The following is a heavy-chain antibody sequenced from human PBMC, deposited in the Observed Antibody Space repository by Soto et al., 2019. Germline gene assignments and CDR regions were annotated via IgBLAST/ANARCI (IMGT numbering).Heavy chain of an antibody. J-gene: IGHJ6*02. CDR1: GFTFSSYA. CDR2: ISGSGGST. V-gene: IGHV3-23*01. CDR3: AKERSRSLWSGSPYYYGMDV. Sequence: GASLKISCAASGFTFSSYAMSWVRQAPGKGLEWVSAISGSGGSTYYADSVKGRFTISRDNSKNTLYLQMNSLRAEDTAVYYCAKERSRSLWSGSPYYYGMDVWGQGTTVTVSS. D-gene: IGHD3-3*01.